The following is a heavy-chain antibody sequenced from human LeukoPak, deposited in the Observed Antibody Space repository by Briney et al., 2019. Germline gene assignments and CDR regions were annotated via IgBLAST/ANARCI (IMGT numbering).Heavy chain of an antibody. V-gene: IGHV1-2*02. CDR3: ARGGSSGWYSDNWFDP. CDR2: INPDSGGT. J-gene: IGHJ5*02. CDR1: GYTFTGYY. Sequence: ASVKVSCKASGYTFTGYYMHWARQAPGQGLEWMGWINPDSGGTNYAQKFQGRVTMTRNTSISTAYMELSSLRSEDTAVYYCARGGSSGWYSDNWFDPWGQGTLVTVSS. D-gene: IGHD6-19*01.